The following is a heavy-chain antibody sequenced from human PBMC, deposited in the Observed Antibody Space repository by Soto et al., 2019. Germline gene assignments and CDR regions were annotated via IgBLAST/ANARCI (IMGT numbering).Heavy chain of an antibody. J-gene: IGHJ4*02. CDR2: INHSGTT. Sequence: QVQLQQWGAGLLKPSETLSLTCAVYGGSCSDYYWTWISQTPGKGLEWIVEINHSGTTKYNTSLKSRVTISVGMSKNQFSLRLSSVTAADTAVYYCARVGWWRDFDYWGQGTLVTVSS. V-gene: IGHV4-34*02. CDR3: ARVGWWRDFDY. CDR1: GGSCSDYY. D-gene: IGHD2-15*01.